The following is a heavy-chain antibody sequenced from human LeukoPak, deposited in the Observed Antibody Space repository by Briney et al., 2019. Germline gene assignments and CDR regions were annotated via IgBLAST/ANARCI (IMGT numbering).Heavy chain of an antibody. D-gene: IGHD2-8*01. J-gene: IGHJ4*02. Sequence: ASVKVSCKASGYTFTSYGISWVRQAPGQGLEWMGWISAYNGNTNYAQKLQGRVTMTTDTSTSTAYMELRSLRSDDTAVYYCARRYCTNGVCYEFDYWGQGTLVTVSS. CDR2: ISAYNGNT. CDR3: ARRYCTNGVCYEFDY. CDR1: GYTFTSYG. V-gene: IGHV1-18*01.